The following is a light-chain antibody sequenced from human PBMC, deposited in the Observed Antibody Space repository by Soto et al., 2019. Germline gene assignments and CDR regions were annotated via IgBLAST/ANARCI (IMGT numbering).Light chain of an antibody. Sequence: ALTQPSSLSVSPGQSITISFTGTSSDVGGYNYVSWYQQHPGKAPKLMIYEVSNRPSGVSNRFSGSKSGNTASLTISGLQAGDEADYYCSSYTSSSTLVFGTGTKVTVL. V-gene: IGLV2-14*01. CDR1: SSDVGGYNY. CDR3: SSYTSSSTLV. J-gene: IGLJ1*01. CDR2: EVS.